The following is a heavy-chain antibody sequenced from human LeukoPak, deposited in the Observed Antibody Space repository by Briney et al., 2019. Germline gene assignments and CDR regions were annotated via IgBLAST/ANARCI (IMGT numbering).Heavy chain of an antibody. V-gene: IGHV3-53*01. Sequence: GGSLRLSCAASGFTVSSNYMSWVRQAPGKGLEWVSVIYSGGSTYYADSVKGRFTISRDNSKNTLYLQMNSLRAEDTAVYYCARERTRNYYDSSGYCDWGQGTLATVSS. CDR3: ARERTRNYYDSSGYCD. CDR2: IYSGGST. D-gene: IGHD3-22*01. J-gene: IGHJ4*02. CDR1: GFTVSSNY.